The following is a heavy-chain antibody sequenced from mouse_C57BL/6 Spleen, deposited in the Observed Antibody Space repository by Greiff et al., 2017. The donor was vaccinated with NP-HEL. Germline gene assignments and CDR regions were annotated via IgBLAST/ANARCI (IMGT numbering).Heavy chain of an antibody. D-gene: IGHD2-5*01. CDR2: INPYNGGT. J-gene: IGHJ4*01. Sequence: EVQLQESGPVLVKPGASVKMSCKASGYTFTDYYMNWVKQSHGKSLEWIGVINPYNGGTSYNQKFKGKATLTVDKSSSTAYMELNSLTSEDSAVYYCARDNSNRYYYAMDYWGQGTSVTVSS. V-gene: IGHV1-19*01. CDR3: ARDNSNRYYYAMDY. CDR1: GYTFTDYY.